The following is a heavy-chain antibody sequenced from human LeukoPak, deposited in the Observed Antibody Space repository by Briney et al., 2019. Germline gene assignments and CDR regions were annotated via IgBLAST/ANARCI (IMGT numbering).Heavy chain of an antibody. CDR3: ARSYGDYVDWFDP. CDR1: GGSFSSGGYS. V-gene: IGHV4-30-2*01. D-gene: IGHD4-17*01. Sequence: SETLSLTCAVSGGSFSSGGYSWSWIRQPPGKGLEWIGYIYHSGSTYYNPSLKSRVTISVDRSKNQFSLKLSSVTAADTAVYYCARSYGDYVDWFDPWGQGTLVTVSS. J-gene: IGHJ5*02. CDR2: IYHSGST.